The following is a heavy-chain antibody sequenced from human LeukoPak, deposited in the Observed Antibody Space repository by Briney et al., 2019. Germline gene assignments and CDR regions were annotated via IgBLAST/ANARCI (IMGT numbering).Heavy chain of an antibody. CDR2: ISSGGSDT. V-gene: IGHV3-74*01. J-gene: IGHJ4*02. CDR3: ARDQTQAGPTTVDH. D-gene: IGHD1-14*01. Sequence: PGGSLRLSCVASGFSFSSYWMHWVRQDPGKGLAWVPRISSGGSDTKYVDSVKGRFTISRDNGKNTLYLEMNSLGVEDTAVYYCARDQTQAGPTTVDHWGQGTQVTVSS. CDR1: GFSFSSYW.